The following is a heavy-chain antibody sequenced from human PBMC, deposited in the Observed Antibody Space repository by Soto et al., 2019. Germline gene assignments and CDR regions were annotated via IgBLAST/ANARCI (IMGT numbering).Heavy chain of an antibody. CDR2: LYYSGST. CDR3: ARPLRGVDTFDI. Sequence: QLQLQESGPGLVKPSETLSFICTVSGDSISSGSYYWGWIRQPPGKGLEWIGRLYYSGSTYYNASPKSRVAIFVDTYKHQFSLKLTSVAAADTPVYYCARPLRGVDTFDIWGQGTMVTLSS. J-gene: IGHJ3*02. CDR1: GDSISSGSYY. V-gene: IGHV4-39*01. D-gene: IGHD3-16*01.